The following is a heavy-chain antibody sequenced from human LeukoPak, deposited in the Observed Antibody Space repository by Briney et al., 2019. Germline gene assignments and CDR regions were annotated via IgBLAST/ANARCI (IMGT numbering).Heavy chain of an antibody. CDR3: ARGPYYYDSSGYYILV. CDR1: GGSISRYY. V-gene: IGHV4-4*07. J-gene: IGHJ4*02. Sequence: SETLSLTCTVSGGSISRYYWSWIRQPAGKGLEWIGRIYTSGSTNYNPSLKSRVTMSVDTSKNQFSLKLSSVTAADTAVYYCARGPYYYDSSGYYILVWGQGTLVTVSS. CDR2: IYTSGST. D-gene: IGHD3-22*01.